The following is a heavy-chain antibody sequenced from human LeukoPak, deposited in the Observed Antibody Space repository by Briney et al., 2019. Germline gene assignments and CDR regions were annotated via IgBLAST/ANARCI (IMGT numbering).Heavy chain of an antibody. D-gene: IGHD4-17*01. J-gene: IGHJ5*02. CDR1: GYTFTSYV. Sequence: ASVKVSCKASGYTFTSYVMNWVRQAPGQGPEWMGWIDTNSGSPTYAQGFTGRFVFSLDTSVSTAYLQISSLKAEDTGVYYCARARRGASVTTSWLDPWGQGTLVTVSS. V-gene: IGHV7-4-1*02. CDR2: IDTNSGSP. CDR3: ARARRGASVTTSWLDP.